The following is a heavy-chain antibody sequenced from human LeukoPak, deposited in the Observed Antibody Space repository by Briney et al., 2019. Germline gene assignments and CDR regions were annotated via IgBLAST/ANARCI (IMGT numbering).Heavy chain of an antibody. Sequence: GGSLRLSCAASGFTFSSYAMSWVRQAPGKGLEWVSYITSGSATIYYTDSVKGRFTISRDNAKNSIYVQMNNLRAEDTAVYYCVRDRAAPDSWGQGTLVTVSS. J-gene: IGHJ4*02. V-gene: IGHV3-48*04. D-gene: IGHD3-10*01. CDR3: VRDRAAPDS. CDR1: GFTFSSYA. CDR2: ITSGSATI.